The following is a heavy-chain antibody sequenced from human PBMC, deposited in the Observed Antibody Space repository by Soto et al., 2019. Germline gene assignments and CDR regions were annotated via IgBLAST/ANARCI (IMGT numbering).Heavy chain of an antibody. CDR1: GVSISSTFYY. J-gene: IGHJ4*02. CDR2: IYYSGTT. D-gene: IGHD1-1*01. CDR3: ARHAQLGDYFDY. Sequence: PSETLSLTCTVSGVSISSTFYYWGWIRQPPGKGLEWIGSIYYSGTTYYNPSLKSRVTISVDTSKNQFSLMLRSVTAADTAMYYCARHAQLGDYFDYWGQGSLVT. V-gene: IGHV4-39*01.